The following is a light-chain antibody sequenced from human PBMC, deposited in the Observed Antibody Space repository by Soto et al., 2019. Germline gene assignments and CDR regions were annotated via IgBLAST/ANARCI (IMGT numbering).Light chain of an antibody. CDR2: AAS. CDR1: QGIRNF. J-gene: IGKJ3*01. V-gene: IGKV1-27*01. Sequence: DIQMTQSPASLSASVGDRVTITCRASQGIRNFVAWYQQKTGNPPKLLIYAASTLQSGVPSRFSGSGSGTDFTLTINSLQPEDVATYFCQKYSSVPSFGPGTKVEIK. CDR3: QKYSSVPS.